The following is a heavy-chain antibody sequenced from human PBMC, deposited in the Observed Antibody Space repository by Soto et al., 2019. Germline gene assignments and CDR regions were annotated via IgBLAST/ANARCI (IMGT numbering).Heavy chain of an antibody. CDR1: GGSIRTYY. CDR2: IHYSGVT. CDR3: ARDRAECSLSTPAGGMDV. J-gene: IGHJ6*02. Sequence: SENVSLTCSVSGGSIRTYYWNWIRQPPGGGLEWIAYIHYSGVTNYSPSLRGRVSISIDRSNNEFSLKVSSVTAADTAVYYCARDRAECSLSTPAGGMDVWGPGTTVTVS. D-gene: IGHD1-26*01. V-gene: IGHV4-59*01.